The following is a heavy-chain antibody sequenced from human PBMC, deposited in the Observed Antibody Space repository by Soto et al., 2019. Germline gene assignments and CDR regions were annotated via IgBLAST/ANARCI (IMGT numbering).Heavy chain of an antibody. D-gene: IGHD1-26*01. CDR3: ARGGPPYSGSYSWFDP. J-gene: IGHJ5*02. Sequence: SETLSLTCAVYGGSFSGYYWSWIRQPPGKGLEWIGEINHSGSTNYNPSLKSRVTISVDTSKNQFSLKLSSVTAADTAVYYCARGGPPYSGSYSWFDPWGQGTLVTVSS. CDR1: GGSFSGYY. CDR2: INHSGST. V-gene: IGHV4-34*01.